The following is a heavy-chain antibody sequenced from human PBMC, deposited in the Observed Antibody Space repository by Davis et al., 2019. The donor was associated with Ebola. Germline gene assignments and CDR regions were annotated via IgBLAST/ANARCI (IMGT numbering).Heavy chain of an antibody. CDR3: ARGHSSGYSDAFDI. CDR2: IIPIFGTA. J-gene: IGHJ3*02. D-gene: IGHD3-22*01. CDR1: GGTFSSYA. V-gene: IGHV1-69*13. Sequence: SVTVSCKASGGTFSSYAISWVRQAPGQGLEWMGGIIPIFGTANYAQKFQGRVTITADESTSTAYMELSSLRSEDTAVYYCARGHSSGYSDAFDIWGQGTMVTVSS.